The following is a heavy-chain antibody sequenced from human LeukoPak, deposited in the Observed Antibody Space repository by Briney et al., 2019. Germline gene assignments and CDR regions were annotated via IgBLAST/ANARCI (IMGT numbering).Heavy chain of an antibody. V-gene: IGHV1-69*01. D-gene: IGHD3-16*02. CDR3: ARGVAFGGVIVKPFDY. Sequence: SVNVSCKASVGTFSSYAISWVRQAPGPGREWMGGIIPIFGTASYAQKFQGRVTITADESTSTAYMELSSLRSEDTAVYYCARGVAFGGVIVKPFDYWGQGTLVTVSS. CDR1: VGTFSSYA. J-gene: IGHJ4*02. CDR2: IIPIFGTA.